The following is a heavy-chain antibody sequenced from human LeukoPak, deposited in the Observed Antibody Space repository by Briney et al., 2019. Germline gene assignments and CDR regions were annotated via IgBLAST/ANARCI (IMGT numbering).Heavy chain of an antibody. V-gene: IGHV3-23*01. CDR2: INGSGGST. J-gene: IGHJ4*02. CDR1: GFTFSSYA. D-gene: IGHD5-12*01. Sequence: GGSLRLSCAASGFTFSSYAMSWVRQAPGKGLEWVSAINGSGGSTYYADSVKGRFTISRDNSKNTLYLQMNSLRAEDTAVYYCAKSMLTGYSGYASFDYWGQGTLVTVSS. CDR3: AKSMLTGYSGYASFDY.